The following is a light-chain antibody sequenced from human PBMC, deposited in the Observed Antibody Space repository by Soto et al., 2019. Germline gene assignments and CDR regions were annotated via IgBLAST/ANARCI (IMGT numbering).Light chain of an antibody. CDR2: AAS. Sequence: ILLTQPPAALSASMGDRVTITCLASQGIDTSLALYQQKPGKAPKLLIYAASNFQSGVPSRFSGSGSGTHFTLTISSLQPEDFATYYCQQSYSTPVTFAQGTKVDIK. CDR1: QGIDTS. J-gene: IGKJ1*01. CDR3: QQSYSTPVT. V-gene: IGKV1-9*01.